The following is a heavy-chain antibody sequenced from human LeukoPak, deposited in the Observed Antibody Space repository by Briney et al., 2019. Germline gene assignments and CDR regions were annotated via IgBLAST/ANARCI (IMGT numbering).Heavy chain of an antibody. CDR3: ARGSEHLHN. J-gene: IGHJ4*02. V-gene: IGHV1-69*05. CDR2: IVPIDGAP. Sequence: SVKVSCKASGGTFNINAISWIRQAPGQGLEWIGGIVPIDGAPHYAQNFQGRVTITTDESTNTVYMEMTGLTYLDTAMFYCARGSEHLHNWGQGTLVTVSS. CDR1: GGTFNINA.